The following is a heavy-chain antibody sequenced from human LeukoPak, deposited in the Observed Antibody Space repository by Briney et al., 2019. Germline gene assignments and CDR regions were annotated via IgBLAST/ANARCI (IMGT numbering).Heavy chain of an antibody. D-gene: IGHD2-2*01. CDR3: ARDGCGSTSCYHYELTS. J-gene: IGHJ5*02. V-gene: IGHV3-33*01. CDR1: GFTFRNYG. CDR2: IWYDGSNK. Sequence: PGRSLRHSCVASGFTFRNYGMHWVRQAPGKGLEWVAVIWYDGSNKYYADSVKGRFTISRDNSKNTLYLQMNSLRAEDTAVYYCARDGCGSTSCYHYELTSWGQGTLVTVSS.